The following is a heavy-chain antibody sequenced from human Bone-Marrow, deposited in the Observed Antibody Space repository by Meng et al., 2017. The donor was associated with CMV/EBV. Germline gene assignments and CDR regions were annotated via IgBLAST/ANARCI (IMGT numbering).Heavy chain of an antibody. CDR2: ISFDGTNK. V-gene: IGHV3-30*04. D-gene: IGHD3-3*01. J-gene: IGHJ4*02. CDR1: GFTFSTYA. CDR3: ARDRLVMDFWSGFDY. Sequence: GESLKISCAASGFTFSTYAMTWVRQAPGKGLEWVAVISFDGTNKYYADSVKGRFTISRDNSKNRLYLQMNSLTPEDTAVYYCARDRLVMDFWSGFDYWGQGTLVTVSS.